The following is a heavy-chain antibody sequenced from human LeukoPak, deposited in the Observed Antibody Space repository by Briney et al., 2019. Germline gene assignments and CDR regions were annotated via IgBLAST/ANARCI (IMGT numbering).Heavy chain of an antibody. CDR3: AKGIGLIVADYFDY. CDR1: GFTFSNAW. D-gene: IGHD5-12*01. CDR2: IKSKTDGGTT. J-gene: IGHJ4*02. Sequence: GGSLRLSCAASGFTFSNAWMSWVRQAPGKGLEWVGRIKSKTDGGTTDYAAPVKGRFTISRDDSKNTLYLQMNSLRAEDTAVHYCAKGIGLIVADYFDYWGQGTLVTVSS. V-gene: IGHV3-15*01.